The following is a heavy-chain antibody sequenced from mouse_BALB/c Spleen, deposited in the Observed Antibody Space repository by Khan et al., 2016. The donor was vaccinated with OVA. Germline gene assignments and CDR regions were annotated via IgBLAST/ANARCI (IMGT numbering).Heavy chain of an antibody. Sequence: VQLQQSGAELVRPGASVKLSCTASGFNIKDTYIHWVKQRPEQGLEWIGRIDPANGNTKYDPTFQGKATLRADTSSNTAYLQVSSLTSEDTAVYYCAHSKRLYAMDYWGQGTSVTVSS. CDR2: IDPANGNT. CDR1: GFNIKDTY. CDR3: AHSKRLYAMDY. V-gene: IGHV14-3*02. J-gene: IGHJ4*01.